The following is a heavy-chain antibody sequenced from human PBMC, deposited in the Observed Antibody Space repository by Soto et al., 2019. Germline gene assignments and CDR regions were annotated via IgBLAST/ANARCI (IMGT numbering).Heavy chain of an antibody. V-gene: IGHV1-69*08. J-gene: IGHJ2*01. CDR3: ARPDFGDYWYFDL. CDR1: GGTFSSHT. CDR2: IIPALGTA. Sequence: QVQLVQSGAEVKKPGSSVKVSCKASGGTFSSHTFCWVRQAPGQGLEWMGRIIPALGTATYAQKFQGRVTITADESATTVYMELNSLRSEDTAVYYCARPDFGDYWYFDLWGRGTLVTVSS. D-gene: IGHD4-17*01.